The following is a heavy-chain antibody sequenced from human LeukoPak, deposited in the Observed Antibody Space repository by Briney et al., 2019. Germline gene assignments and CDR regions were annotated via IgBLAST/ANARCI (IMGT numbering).Heavy chain of an antibody. CDR3: ATWEGIVATTSSFDY. CDR1: GFTFSSYG. CDR2: ISYDGSNK. Sequence: GGSLRLSCAASGFTFSSYGMHWVRQAPGKGLEWVAVISYDGSNKYYADSVKGRFTISRDNSKNTLYLQMNSLRAEDTAVYYCATWEGIVATTSSFDYWGQGTLVTVSS. V-gene: IGHV3-30*03. D-gene: IGHD5-12*01. J-gene: IGHJ4*02.